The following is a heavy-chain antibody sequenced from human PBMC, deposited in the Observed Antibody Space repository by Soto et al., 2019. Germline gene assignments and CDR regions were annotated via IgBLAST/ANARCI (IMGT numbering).Heavy chain of an antibody. Sequence: GGSLRLSCAASGFTFSSYWMHWVRQAPGKGLVWVSRINSDGSSTSYADSVKGRFTISRDNAKNTLYLQTNSLRAEDTAVYYCARRGVRVTMVRGVIITFWFDPWGQGTLVTVSS. D-gene: IGHD3-10*01. V-gene: IGHV3-74*01. CDR2: INSDGSST. CDR1: GFTFSSYW. CDR3: ARRGVRVTMVRGVIITFWFDP. J-gene: IGHJ5*02.